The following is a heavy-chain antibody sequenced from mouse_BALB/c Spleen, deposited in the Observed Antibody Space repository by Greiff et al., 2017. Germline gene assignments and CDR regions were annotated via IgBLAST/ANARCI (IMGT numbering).Heavy chain of an antibody. Sequence: VQLHQPGAELVRPGASVKLSCKASGYTFTSYWINWVKQRPGQGLEWIGNIYPSDSYTNYNQKFKDKATLTVDKSSSTAYMQLSSPTSEDSAVYYCTRGDYYGAMDYWGQGTSVTVSS. D-gene: IGHD2-1*01. CDR3: TRGDYYGAMDY. CDR1: GYTFTSYW. V-gene: IGHV1-69*02. J-gene: IGHJ4*01. CDR2: IYPSDSYT.